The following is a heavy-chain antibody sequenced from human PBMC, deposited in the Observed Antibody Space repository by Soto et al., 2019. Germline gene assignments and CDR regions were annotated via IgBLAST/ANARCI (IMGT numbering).Heavy chain of an antibody. CDR1: GFTFNNYY. Sequence: PGGSLRLSCAATGFTFNNYYMSWIRQAPGKGLEWVSYISSRGSTIYYADSVKGRFTISRDNAKNSPYLQMNSLRAEDTAVYYCGRAYGSPQWIDYWGQGTLVTVSS. J-gene: IGHJ4*02. CDR3: GRAYGSPQWIDY. V-gene: IGHV3-11*01. CDR2: ISSRGSTI. D-gene: IGHD1-26*01.